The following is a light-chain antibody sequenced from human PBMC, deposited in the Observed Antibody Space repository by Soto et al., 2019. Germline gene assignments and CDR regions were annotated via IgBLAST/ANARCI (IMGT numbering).Light chain of an antibody. CDR3: CSYAGSSTYV. Sequence: SLLTQPASLSGVPWQSITISFTWTRSDVGSYNLVSWYQQHPGKAPKLMIYEGSKRPSGVSNRFSGSKSGNTASLTISGLQAEDEADYYCCSYAGSSTYVFGTGTKVTV. J-gene: IGLJ1*01. V-gene: IGLV2-23*01. CDR1: RSDVGSYNL. CDR2: EGS.